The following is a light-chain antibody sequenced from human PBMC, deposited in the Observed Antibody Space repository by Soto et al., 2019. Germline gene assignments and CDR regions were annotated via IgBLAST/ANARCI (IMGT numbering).Light chain of an antibody. CDR1: TSNFGSNS. J-gene: IGLJ2*01. CDR3: AAWDDSVKGVL. Sequence: QLVLTQSPSASGTPGQRVTISCSGSTSNFGSNSVNWYQQLPGTAPKVVIYGNNQRPSGVPDRFSGSKSGTSASLAISGLQSDDEADYYCAAWDDSVKGVLFGGGTKLTVL. CDR2: GNN. V-gene: IGLV1-44*01.